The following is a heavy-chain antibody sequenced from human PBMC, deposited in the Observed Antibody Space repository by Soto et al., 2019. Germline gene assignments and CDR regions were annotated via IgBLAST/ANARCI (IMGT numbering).Heavy chain of an antibody. CDR2: ISYDGSNK. CDR3: AKDLRVYSSGWYSAFDI. J-gene: IGHJ3*02. CDR1: GFTFSSYG. D-gene: IGHD6-19*01. Sequence: LRLSCAASGFTFSSYGMHWVRQAPGKGLEWVAVISYDGSNKYYADSVKGRFTISRDNSKNTLYLQMNSLRAEDTAVYYCAKDLRVYSSGWYSAFDIWGQGTMVT. V-gene: IGHV3-30*18.